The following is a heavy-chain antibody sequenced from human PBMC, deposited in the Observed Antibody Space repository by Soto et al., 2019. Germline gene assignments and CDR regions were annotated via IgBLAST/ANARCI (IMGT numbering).Heavy chain of an antibody. Sequence: SETLSLTCIVSGVSVRSYTWSWVRQPANKGLEWIGRVFSSVSATYNPSLKSRVSISMDTPENRISLKLDSVTAADTGVYFCARDGMTTGDTWGPGTLVTVSS. CDR2: VFSSVSA. J-gene: IGHJ4*02. CDR3: ARDGMTTGDT. V-gene: IGHV4-4*07. CDR1: GVSVRSYT. D-gene: IGHD2-21*02.